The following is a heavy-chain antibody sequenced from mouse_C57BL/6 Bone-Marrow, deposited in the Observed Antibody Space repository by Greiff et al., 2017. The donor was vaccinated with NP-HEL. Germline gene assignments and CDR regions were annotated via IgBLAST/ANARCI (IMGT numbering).Heavy chain of an antibody. Sequence: EVKLVESGGDLVKPGGSLKLSCAASGFTFSSYGMSWVRQTPDKRLEWVATISSGGSYTYYPDSVKGRFTISRDNAKNTLYLQMSSLKSEDTAMYYCASHLLGYPWFAYWGQGTLVTVSA. CDR1: GFTFSSYG. CDR3: ASHLLGYPWFAY. V-gene: IGHV5-6*01. CDR2: ISSGGSYT. D-gene: IGHD2-1*01. J-gene: IGHJ3*01.